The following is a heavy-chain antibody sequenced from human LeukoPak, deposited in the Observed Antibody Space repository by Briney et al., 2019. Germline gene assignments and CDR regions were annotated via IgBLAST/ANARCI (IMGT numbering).Heavy chain of an antibody. CDR2: ISSGGNT. J-gene: IGHJ4*02. D-gene: IGHD3-22*01. V-gene: IGHV3-23*01. CDR1: GFTFNSYA. Sequence: PGGSLKLSCAASGFTFNSYAMSWVRQAPGKGLEWVSGISSGGNTYYADSVEGRFTISRDNSENTLYLQMNTLRAEDTAVYYCAKDNSGGYYFLDYWGQGTLVTVSS. CDR3: AKDNSGGYYFLDY.